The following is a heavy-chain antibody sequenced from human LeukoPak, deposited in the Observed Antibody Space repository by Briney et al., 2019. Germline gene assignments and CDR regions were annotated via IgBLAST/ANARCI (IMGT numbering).Heavy chain of an antibody. V-gene: IGHV3-7*01. D-gene: IGHD1-7*01. CDR1: GFSFSISW. CDR3: ATGNYHAFDI. Sequence: GGSLRLSCAGSGFSFSISWMAWVRQAPGKGLEWVANIKPDGSETHYVDSVRGRFTISRDNAKNTLYLQMNSLRAEDTAVYYCATGNYHAFDIWGQGTMVTVSS. J-gene: IGHJ3*02. CDR2: IKPDGSET.